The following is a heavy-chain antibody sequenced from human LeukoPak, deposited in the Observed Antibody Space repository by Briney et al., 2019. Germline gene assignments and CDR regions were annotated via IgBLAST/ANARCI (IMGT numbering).Heavy chain of an antibody. CDR1: GFTVSSNY. V-gene: IGHV3-53*01. CDR2: ISSGGNT. D-gene: IGHD4-17*01. J-gene: IGHJ4*02. CDR3: AKDLRWLQWRGTNFDY. Sequence: PGGSLRLSCAASGFTVSSNYMSWVRQAPGKGLEWVSAISSGGNTYYADSVKGRFTISRDNSKNTLYLQMNSLRAEDTAVYYCAKDLRWLQWRGTNFDYWGQGTLVTVSS.